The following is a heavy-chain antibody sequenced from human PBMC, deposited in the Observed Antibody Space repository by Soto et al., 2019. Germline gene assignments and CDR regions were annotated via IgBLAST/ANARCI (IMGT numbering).Heavy chain of an antibody. CDR1: GGSVSVYC. V-gene: IGHV4-59*02. CDR2: IYASGIP. D-gene: IGHD1-26*01. CDR3: ARGVGSSPPEY. Sequence: PSETLSLTCTISGGSVSVYCWSWIRQSTGQGLEWIGYIYASGIPYYNPSLRSRVTISADTSKNQISLKLTSPAAADTAVYYCARGVGSSPPEYWGRGTLVTV. J-gene: IGHJ4*02.